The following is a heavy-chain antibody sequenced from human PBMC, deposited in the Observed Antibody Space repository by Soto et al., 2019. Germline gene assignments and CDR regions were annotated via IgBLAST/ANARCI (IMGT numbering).Heavy chain of an antibody. CDR1: GYTFTRAS. CDR3: ARYPGGSCSWDYYGMDV. V-gene: IGHV1-3*01. CDR2: INAGDGNT. D-gene: IGHD2-15*01. J-gene: IGHJ6*02. Sequence: ASVKVSCEASGYTFTRASIHWVPQAPGQRLEWMGWINAGDGNTKYSQRFQGRVTISRDTSASSAYMELTSLTSEDTAVYYCARYPGGSCSWDYYGMDVWGQGTTVTVSS.